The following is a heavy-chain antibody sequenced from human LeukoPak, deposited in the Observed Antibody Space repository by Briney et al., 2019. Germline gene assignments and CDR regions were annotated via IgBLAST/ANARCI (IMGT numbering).Heavy chain of an antibody. CDR1: GFSFASYE. J-gene: IGHJ4*02. D-gene: IGHD2-2*01. V-gene: IGHV3-33*08. CDR3: ARDYCTSTSCFDY. Sequence: GGPQRLSCAASGFSFASYEMNWVRQAPGKGLEWVAVIWYDGSKKYYADSVKGRFTISRDNSKNTLYLQMSSLRAEDTAVYYCARDYCTSTSCFDYWGQGTLVTVSS. CDR2: IWYDGSKK.